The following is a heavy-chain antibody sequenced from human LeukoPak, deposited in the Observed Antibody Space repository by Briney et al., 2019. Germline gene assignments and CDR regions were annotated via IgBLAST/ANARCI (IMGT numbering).Heavy chain of an antibody. CDR3: ARFSRPFYCSSTSCYPHYFDY. Sequence: PSQTLSLTCTVSGGSISSGDYYWSWIRQHPGKGLEWIGYIYYSGSTYYNPSLKRRVTISVDTSKNQFSLKLSSVTAADTAVYYCARFSRPFYCSSTSCYPHYFDYWGQGTLVTVSS. D-gene: IGHD2-2*01. CDR1: GGSISSGDYY. J-gene: IGHJ4*02. V-gene: IGHV4-31*03. CDR2: IYYSGST.